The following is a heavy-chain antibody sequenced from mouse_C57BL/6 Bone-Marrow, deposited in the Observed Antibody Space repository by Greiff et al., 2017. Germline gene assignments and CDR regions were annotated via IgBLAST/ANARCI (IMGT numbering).Heavy chain of an antibody. CDR1: GFTFSSYA. CDR3: AREGTMIWYFDV. Sequence: VQLKESGGGLVKPGGSLKLSCAASGFTFSSYAMSWVRQTPEKRLEWVATISDGGSYTYYPDNVKGRFTISRDNAKNNLYLQMSHLKSEDTAMYYCAREGTMIWYFDVWGTGTTVTVSS. J-gene: IGHJ1*03. CDR2: ISDGGSYT. V-gene: IGHV5-4*01. D-gene: IGHD2-4*01.